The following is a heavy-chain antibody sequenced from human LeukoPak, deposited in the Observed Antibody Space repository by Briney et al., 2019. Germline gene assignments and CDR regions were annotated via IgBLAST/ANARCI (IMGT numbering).Heavy chain of an antibody. D-gene: IGHD3-9*01. CDR2: ISSSGGST. Sequence: AGGSLRLSCAVSGFTFSNYGMSWVRRAPGKGLEWVSVISSSGGSTYYADSVKGRFTISRDNSKNTLYLQMNGLRAEDTAVYYCAKDDDNNAKLLLDYWGQGTLVTVSS. CDR3: AKDDDNNAKLLLDY. CDR1: GFTFSNYG. J-gene: IGHJ4*02. V-gene: IGHV3-23*01.